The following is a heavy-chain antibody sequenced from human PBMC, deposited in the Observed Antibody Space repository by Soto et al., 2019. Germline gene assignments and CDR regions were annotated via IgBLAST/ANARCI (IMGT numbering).Heavy chain of an antibody. Sequence: PVGSVRLSYAGSVFTFSHVWMGSVRQAPGKGLEWVGRIKSKDVGGTTDYAAPVKGRFFISRDDSKNTMYLQMNRVKNEEKEVYYDTRDYGGMSSCSGCLGDVVPVSWG. CDR1: VFTFSHVW. CDR3: TRDYGGMSSCSGCLGDVVPVS. V-gene: IGHV3-15*01. J-gene: IGHJ5*01. CDR2: IKSKDVGGTT. D-gene: IGHD4-17*01.